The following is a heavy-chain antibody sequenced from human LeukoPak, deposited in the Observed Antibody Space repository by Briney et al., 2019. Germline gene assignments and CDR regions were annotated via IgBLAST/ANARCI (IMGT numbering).Heavy chain of an antibody. CDR1: GFTFSSYA. CDR2: ISGSGVST. CDR3: AKVPTDYYDSSGGDY. Sequence: GGSLRLSCAASGFTFSSYAMSWVRQAPGKGLEWVSAISGSGVSTYYADSVKGRFTISRDNSKNTLYLQMNSLRAEDTAVYYCAKVPTDYYDSSGGDYWGQGTLVTVSS. V-gene: IGHV3-23*01. J-gene: IGHJ4*02. D-gene: IGHD3-22*01.